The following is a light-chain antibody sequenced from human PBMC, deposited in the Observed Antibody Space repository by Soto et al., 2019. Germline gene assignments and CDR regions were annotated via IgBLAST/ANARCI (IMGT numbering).Light chain of an antibody. V-gene: IGLV8-61*01. Sequence: QAVVTQEPSFSVSPGRTVTLTCGLSSGSVSTTYYPSWYQQTPGQAPRTLIYSTNTRSSGVPDRFSGSILGNKAALTITGAQADDESDYFCVLYWGGGSWVFGGGTKLTVL. CDR3: VLYWGGGSWV. J-gene: IGLJ3*02. CDR2: STN. CDR1: SGSVSTTYY.